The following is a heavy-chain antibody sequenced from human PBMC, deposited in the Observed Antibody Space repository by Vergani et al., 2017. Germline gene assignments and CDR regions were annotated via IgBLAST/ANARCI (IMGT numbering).Heavy chain of an antibody. Sequence: EVQLVESGGGIVKPGGSLRLSCVASGFSFRNAWMNWVRRTPGKGLEWVGRLKSTFDRGTTDYAAAMKGRFTISRDDSKNTLFLQMNGLKTEDIGVYYCTTDPRYCGDGSCYWLRDHHYYGMDVWGQGTTVTVSS. CDR1: GFSFRNAW. CDR2: LKSTFDRGTT. J-gene: IGHJ6*02. D-gene: IGHD2-21*01. V-gene: IGHV3-15*07. CDR3: TTDPRYCGDGSCYWLRDHHYYGMDV.